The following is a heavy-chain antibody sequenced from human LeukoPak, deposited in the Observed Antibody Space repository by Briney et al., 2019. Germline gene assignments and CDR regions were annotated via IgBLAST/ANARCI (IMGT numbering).Heavy chain of an antibody. D-gene: IGHD3-10*01. J-gene: IGHJ6*03. CDR2: ISSSGSTI. V-gene: IGHV3-48*03. CDR3: ARQSGRYYGSGSYYNGDYYYYYMDV. Sequence: GGSLRLSCAASGFTFSSYEMNWVRQAPGKGLEWVSYISSSGSTIYYADSVKGRFTISRDNAKNSLYLQMNSLRAEDTAVYYCARQSGRYYGSGSYYNGDYYYYYMDVWGKGTTVTISS. CDR1: GFTFSSYE.